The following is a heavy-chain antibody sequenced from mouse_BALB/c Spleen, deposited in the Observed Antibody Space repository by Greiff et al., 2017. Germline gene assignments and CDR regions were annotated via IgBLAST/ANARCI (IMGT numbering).Heavy chain of an antibody. Sequence: EVKVVESGGGLVKPGGSLKLSCAASGFTFSSYAMSWVRQTPEKRLEWVASISSGGSTYYPDSVKGRFTISRDNARNILYLQMSSLRSKDTAMYYCARVYGNYYAMDYWGQGTSVTVSS. CDR1: GFTFSSYA. CDR2: ISSGGST. CDR3: ARVYGNYYAMDY. V-gene: IGHV5-6-5*01. D-gene: IGHD2-1*01. J-gene: IGHJ4*01.